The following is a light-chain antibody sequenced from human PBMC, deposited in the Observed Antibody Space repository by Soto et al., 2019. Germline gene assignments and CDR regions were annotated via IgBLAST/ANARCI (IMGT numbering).Light chain of an antibody. V-gene: IGKV3-20*01. CDR1: QSVSSSY. CDR2: GAS. CDR3: QQYGSSPWT. Sequence: EIVLTQYPGTLSLSPGERGTLSCRASQSVSSSYLAWYQHRPGQAPRLLIFGASSRATGIPDRFSGSGSGTDFTLTISRLEPEDFAVYYCQQYGSSPWTFGQGTRLEIK. J-gene: IGKJ5*01.